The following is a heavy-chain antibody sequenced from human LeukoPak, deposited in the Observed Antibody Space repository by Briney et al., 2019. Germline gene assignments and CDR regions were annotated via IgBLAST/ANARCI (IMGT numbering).Heavy chain of an antibody. J-gene: IGHJ3*02. CDR1: GDSISSGSYY. V-gene: IGHV4-61*02. D-gene: IGHD2/OR15-2a*01. Sequence: SETLSLTCTVSGDSISSGSYYWNWIRQPAGKGLEWIGRFYISGGTNYNPSLKSRVTISVDTSKNQFSLKLTSVTAADTAVYYCASLGGFLIWGQGTVVTVSS. CDR3: ASLGGFLI. CDR2: FYISGGT.